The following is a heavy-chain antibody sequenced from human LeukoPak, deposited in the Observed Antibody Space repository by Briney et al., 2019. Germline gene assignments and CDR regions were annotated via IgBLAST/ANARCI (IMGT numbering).Heavy chain of an antibody. V-gene: IGHV4-31*03. D-gene: IGHD1-20*01. CDR2: IYYGGST. Sequence: SETLSLTCTVSGGSISSGGYYWSWIRQHPGKGLEWIGYIYYGGSTYYNPSLKSRVTISVDTSKNQFSLKLSSVTAADTAVYYCARVRYNWRSNWFDPWGQGTLVTVSS. J-gene: IGHJ5*02. CDR1: GGSISSGGYY. CDR3: ARVRYNWRSNWFDP.